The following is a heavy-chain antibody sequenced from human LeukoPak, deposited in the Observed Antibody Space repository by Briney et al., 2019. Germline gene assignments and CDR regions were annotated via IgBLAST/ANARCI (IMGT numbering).Heavy chain of an antibody. J-gene: IGHJ4*02. V-gene: IGHV3-23*01. CDR2: ISDSGGRT. D-gene: IGHD3-3*01. CDR1: GFTFRKSG. CDR3: ARNYDFWSGYPTPSFDY. Sequence: QSGGSLRLSCAASGFTFRKSGMNWVRQAPGKGLEWVSGISDSGGRTYYADSVKGRYTISRDNSKNTLYLQINSLRAEDTAVYYCARNYDFWSGYPTPSFDYWGQGTLVTVSS.